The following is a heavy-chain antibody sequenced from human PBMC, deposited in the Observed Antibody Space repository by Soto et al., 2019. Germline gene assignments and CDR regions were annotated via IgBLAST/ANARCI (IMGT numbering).Heavy chain of an antibody. V-gene: IGHV4-34*02. CDR1: GGSFDDFY. CDR3: ARGQLVWYGDLTPYHRDMDV. J-gene: IGHJ6*02. D-gene: IGHD3-10*01. Sequence: QVQLQQWGAGLLRPSETLSLTCAFYGGSFDDFYWSWVRQSPGKGLEWVGEISHDGGTNSSPSLPSRVSISVDTSKNQFSLQLRYVTAADTGLYYCARGQLVWYGDLTPYHRDMDVWGQGTTVTVSS. CDR2: ISHDGGT.